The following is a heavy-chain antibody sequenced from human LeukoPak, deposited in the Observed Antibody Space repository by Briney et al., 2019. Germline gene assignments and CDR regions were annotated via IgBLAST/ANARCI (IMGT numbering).Heavy chain of an antibody. V-gene: IGHV4-59*08. Sequence: PSETLSLTCTVSGGSISPYYWSWIRQPPGKGLEWIGYIYYSGTTHYNPSLESRVTMSVDTSKNQFSLKLSSVTAADTAVYYCVRATSSGAHFDYWGQGTLVTVSS. J-gene: IGHJ4*02. D-gene: IGHD1-26*01. CDR1: GGSISPYY. CDR2: IYYSGTT. CDR3: VRATSSGAHFDY.